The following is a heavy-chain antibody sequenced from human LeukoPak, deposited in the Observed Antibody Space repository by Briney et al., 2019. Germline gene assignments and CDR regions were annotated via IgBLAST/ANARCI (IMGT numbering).Heavy chain of an antibody. Sequence: ASVKVSCKASGYTFTSYDINWARQATGQGLEWMGWMNPNSGNTGYAQKFQGRVTITRNTSISTAYMELSSLRSEDTAVYYCARAENFMVRGVIRYWGQGTLVTVSS. CDR3: ARAENFMVRGVIRY. D-gene: IGHD3-10*01. CDR2: MNPNSGNT. J-gene: IGHJ4*02. V-gene: IGHV1-8*03. CDR1: GYTFTSYD.